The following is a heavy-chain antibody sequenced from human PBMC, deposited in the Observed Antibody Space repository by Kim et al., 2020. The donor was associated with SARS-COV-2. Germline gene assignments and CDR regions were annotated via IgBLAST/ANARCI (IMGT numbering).Heavy chain of an antibody. Sequence: GGSLRLSCAASGFTFNSYGMRWVRQAPGKGLEWVSAISVGGSSTYYADSVKGRFTISRDNSKNTLYLQMNSLRAEDTAVYSCANDVSRITIIGVGTRGGMDVWGQGTTVTVSS. CDR2: ISVGGSST. D-gene: IGHD3-3*01. CDR1: GFTFNSYG. CDR3: ANDVSRITIIGVGTRGGMDV. V-gene: IGHV3-23*01. J-gene: IGHJ6*02.